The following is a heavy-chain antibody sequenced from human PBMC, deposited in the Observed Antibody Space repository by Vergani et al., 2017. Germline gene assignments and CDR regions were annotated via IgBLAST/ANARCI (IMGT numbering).Heavy chain of an antibody. CDR2: IKSKTDGGTT. V-gene: IGHV3-15*01. D-gene: IGHD5-12*01. Sequence: EVQLVESGGGLVKPGGSLRLSCAASGFTFSNAWMSWVRQAPGKGLEWVGRIKSKTDGGTTDYAAPVKGRFTSSRDDSKNTLYLQMNSLRAEDTAVYYCATGGATHAFDIWGQGTMVTVSS. J-gene: IGHJ3*02. CDR1: GFTFSNAW. CDR3: ATGGATHAFDI.